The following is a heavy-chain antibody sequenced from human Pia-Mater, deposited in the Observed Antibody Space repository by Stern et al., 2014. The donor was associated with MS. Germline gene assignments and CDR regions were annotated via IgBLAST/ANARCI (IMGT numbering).Heavy chain of an antibody. V-gene: IGHV1-18*01. CDR2: INAYHGNT. Sequence: QVQLVQSGAEVKKPGASVKVSCKASGYTFTSYGISWVRQAPGQGLEWMGWINAYHGNTNYAQKLQGRVTMTTDTSTSTDYMELRSLRSDDTAVYYCARALGYYDFWSGYLDYWGQGTLVTVSS. CDR3: ARALGYYDFWSGYLDY. D-gene: IGHD3-3*01. J-gene: IGHJ4*02. CDR1: GYTFTSYG.